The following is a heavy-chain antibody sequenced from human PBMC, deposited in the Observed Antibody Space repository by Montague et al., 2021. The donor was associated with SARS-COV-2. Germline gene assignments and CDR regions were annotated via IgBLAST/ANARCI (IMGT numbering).Heavy chain of an antibody. CDR1: GGSISYGCSF. CDR2: IHTSGST. V-gene: IGHV4-61*02. CDR3: ASSHCGGDCY. Sequence: TLSLTRTLSGGSISYGCSFWTWIRQPSGKGLECIGRIHTSGSTNYXPSLKSRVAISIDTSKDQFSLELSSVTAADTAVYYCASSHCGGDCYSGQGTLVTVSS. J-gene: IGHJ4*02. D-gene: IGHD2-21*02.